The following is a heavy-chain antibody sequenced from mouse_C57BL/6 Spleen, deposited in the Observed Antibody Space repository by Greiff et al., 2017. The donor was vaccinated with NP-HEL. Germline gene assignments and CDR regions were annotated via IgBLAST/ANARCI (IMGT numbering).Heavy chain of an antibody. J-gene: IGHJ2*01. CDR1: GYSITSGYY. Sequence: DVQLQESGPGLVKPSQSLSLTCSVTGYSITSGYYWNWIRQFPGNKLEWMGYISYDGSNNYNPSLKNRISITRDTSKNQFFLKLNSVTTEDTATYYCARGLGLGDYWGQGTTLTVSS. CDR2: ISYDGSN. V-gene: IGHV3-6*01. D-gene: IGHD3-3*01. CDR3: ARGLGLGDY.